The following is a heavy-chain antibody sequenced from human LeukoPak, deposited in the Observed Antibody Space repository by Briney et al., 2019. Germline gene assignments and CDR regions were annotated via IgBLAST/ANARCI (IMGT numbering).Heavy chain of an antibody. Sequence: PGGSLRLSCAASGFTFSSYEMNWVRQAPGKGLEWVSYISSSGSTIYYADPVKGRFTIPRDNAKNSLFLQMSSLRAEDTAVYYCARDTLGDYWGQGTLVTVSS. CDR1: GFTFSSYE. D-gene: IGHD3-16*01. CDR2: ISSSGSTI. CDR3: ARDTLGDY. J-gene: IGHJ4*02. V-gene: IGHV3-48*03.